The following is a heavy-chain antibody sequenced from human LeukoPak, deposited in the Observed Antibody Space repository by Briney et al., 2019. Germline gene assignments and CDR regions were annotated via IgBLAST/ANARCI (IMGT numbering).Heavy chain of an antibody. CDR2: ISGSGGST. J-gene: IGHJ4*02. CDR1: GFTFSSYA. D-gene: IGHD3-3*01. CDR3: AKSNSRSTFWSGPDY. Sequence: PGGSLRLSCAASGFTFSSYAMSWVRRAPGKGLEWVSAISGSGGSTYYADSVKGRFTISGDNSKNTLYLQMNSLRAEDTAVYYCAKSNSRSTFWSGPDYWGQGTLVTVSS. V-gene: IGHV3-23*01.